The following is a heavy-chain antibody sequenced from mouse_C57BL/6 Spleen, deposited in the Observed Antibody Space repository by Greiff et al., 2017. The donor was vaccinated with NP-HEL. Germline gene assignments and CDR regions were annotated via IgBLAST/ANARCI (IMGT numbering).Heavy chain of an antibody. J-gene: IGHJ3*01. CDR1: GFTFSDYG. D-gene: IGHD2-4*01. CDR3: SRSDYDEPFAY. CDR2: ISSGSSTI. V-gene: IGHV5-17*01. Sequence: EVQVVESGGGLVKPGGSLKLSCAASGFTFSDYGMHWVRQAPEKGLEWVAYISSGSSTIYYADNVKGRITISSDNAKNTLFLQMTSLRSEDTAMYYCSRSDYDEPFAYWGQGTLVTVSA.